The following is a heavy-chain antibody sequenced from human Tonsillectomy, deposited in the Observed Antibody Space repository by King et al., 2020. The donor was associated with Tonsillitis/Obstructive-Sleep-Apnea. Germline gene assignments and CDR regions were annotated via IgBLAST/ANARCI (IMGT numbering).Heavy chain of an antibody. CDR1: GITLSDYY. V-gene: IGHV3-11*01. J-gene: IGHJ3*01. CDR3: ARRVAFDV. Sequence: VPLQESGGGLVKPGGSLRLSCAGSGITLSDYYMSWIRPAPGKGLEWVAYISSSNTGSTIYYSDSLKGRFAISRDNAKNSVYLQMDSLTAEDTAVYYCARRVAFDVWGQGTTVIVSS. CDR2: ISSSNTGSTI.